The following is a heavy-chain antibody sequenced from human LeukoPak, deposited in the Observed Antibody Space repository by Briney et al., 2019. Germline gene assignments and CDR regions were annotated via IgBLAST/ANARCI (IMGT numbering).Heavy chain of an antibody. Sequence: PGGALRLSCAASGFTFRSYGMHWVRQAPGKGLEWVAFIRYDGSNKYYADSVKGRFTISRDNSKNTLYLQMNSLRAEDTAVYYCAKDIVVVPAATQNDYWGQGTLVTVSS. V-gene: IGHV3-30*02. D-gene: IGHD2-2*01. CDR1: GFTFRSYG. CDR2: IRYDGSNK. J-gene: IGHJ4*02. CDR3: AKDIVVVPAATQNDY.